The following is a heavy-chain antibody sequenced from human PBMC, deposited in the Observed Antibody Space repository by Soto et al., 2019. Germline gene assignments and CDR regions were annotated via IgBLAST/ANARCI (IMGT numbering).Heavy chain of an antibody. D-gene: IGHD2-2*01. CDR2: IYYSGST. CDR3: ASYSXRLGYCSSTSCYNWFDP. Sequence: PSETLSLTCTVSGGSISSGGYYWSWIRQHPGKGLEWIGYIYYSGSTYYNPSLKSRVTISVDTSKNQFSLKLSSVTAADTAVYYCASYSXRLGYCSSTSCYNWFDPWGQGTLVTVSS. V-gene: IGHV4-31*03. CDR1: GGSISSGGYY. J-gene: IGHJ5*02.